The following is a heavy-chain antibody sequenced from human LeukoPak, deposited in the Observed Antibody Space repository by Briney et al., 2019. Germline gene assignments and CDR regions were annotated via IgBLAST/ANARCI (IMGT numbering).Heavy chain of an antibody. Sequence: GGSLRLSCEASGFTFTHYGMNWVRQAPGKGLEWVSGIRANGETTYYADSVRGRFTISRDNSRSMVWLQMNSLTAEDTAMYYCGRDLNWGAFDIRGLGTLVTVSS. D-gene: IGHD7-27*01. CDR3: GRDLNWGAFDI. CDR1: GFTFTHYG. V-gene: IGHV3-23*01. CDR2: IRANGETT. J-gene: IGHJ3*02.